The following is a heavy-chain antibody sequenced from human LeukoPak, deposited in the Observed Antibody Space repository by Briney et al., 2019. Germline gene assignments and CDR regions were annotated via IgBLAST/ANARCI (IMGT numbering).Heavy chain of an antibody. D-gene: IGHD6-13*01. CDR1: EFTFTSSA. CDR3: ARMGPAAPGGIKYYFDY. V-gene: IGHV3-23*01. CDR2: ISGSGSRT. Sequence: PGGSLRLSCAASEFTFTSSAMSWVRQAPGKGLEWVSAISGSGSRTYYTDSVKGRFTISRDNAKNSLYLQMNSLRAEDTAVYYCARMGPAAPGGIKYYFDYWGQGTLVTVSS. J-gene: IGHJ4*02.